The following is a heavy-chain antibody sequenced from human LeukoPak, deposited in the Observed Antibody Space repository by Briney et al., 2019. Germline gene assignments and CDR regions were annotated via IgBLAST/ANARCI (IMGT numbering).Heavy chain of an antibody. J-gene: IGHJ3*02. CDR2: IYSGGST. CDR3: ARDRGGSYPIDI. D-gene: IGHD1-26*01. V-gene: IGHV3-66*01. Sequence: GGSLRLSCAASGFTVSSNYMSWVRQAPGKGLEWVSVIYSGGSTYYADSVKGRFTISRDNSRNTLYLQMNSLRAEDTAVYYCARDRGGSYPIDIWGQGTMVTVSS. CDR1: GFTVSSNY.